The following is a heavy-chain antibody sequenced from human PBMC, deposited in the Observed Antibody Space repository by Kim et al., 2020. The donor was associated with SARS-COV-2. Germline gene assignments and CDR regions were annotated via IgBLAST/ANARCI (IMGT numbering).Heavy chain of an antibody. CDR3: ARSESASEIRAMDV. CDR1: GGSISGSKW. D-gene: IGHD3-10*01. CDR2: IFNNGDT. V-gene: IGHV4-4*02. J-gene: IGHJ6*02. Sequence: SETLSLTRVVSGGSISGSKWWSWVRQPPGKGLEWIGEIFNNGDTRYNPALKSRISISLDNSKNQFVLTLTSVTAADTAVYFCARSESASEIRAMDVWGQGTTNTISS.